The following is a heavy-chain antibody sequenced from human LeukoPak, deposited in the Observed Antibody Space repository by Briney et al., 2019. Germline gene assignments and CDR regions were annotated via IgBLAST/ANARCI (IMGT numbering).Heavy chain of an antibody. D-gene: IGHD5-18*01. Sequence: GGSLTLSRAASGFTFSSYWMHWVRQAPGKGLVWVSRINNDGSSTSYADSEKGRFTISRDNSKDTLFLQMNSLRAEDTAVYFCARELNVDTPMAFDFWGQGSLASVSS. CDR2: INNDGSST. J-gene: IGHJ4*02. V-gene: IGHV3-74*01. CDR3: ARELNVDTPMAFDF. CDR1: GFTFSSYW.